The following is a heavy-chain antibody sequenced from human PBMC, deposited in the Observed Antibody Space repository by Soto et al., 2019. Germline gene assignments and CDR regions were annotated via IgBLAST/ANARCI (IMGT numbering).Heavy chain of an antibody. D-gene: IGHD5-18*01. J-gene: IGHJ5*02. CDR1: GGCFSGDC. V-gene: IGHV4-34*01. Sequence: XARLSLTFAFYGGCFSGDCWSWIGQPPGKGLEWIGEINHSGSTNYNPSLKSRVTISVDTSKNQCSLKLSSVTAADTAVYYCARGKKGSGYSYGYSWFDPWGQGTLVTVSS. CDR2: INHSGST. CDR3: ARGKKGSGYSYGYSWFDP.